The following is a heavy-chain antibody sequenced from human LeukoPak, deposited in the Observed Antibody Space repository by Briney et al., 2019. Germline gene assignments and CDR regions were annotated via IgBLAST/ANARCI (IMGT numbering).Heavy chain of an antibody. CDR1: GGSFSGYY. D-gene: IGHD1-26*01. CDR3: ASFSVEGATKADY. V-gene: IGHV4-34*01. CDR2: IYYSGST. J-gene: IGHJ4*02. Sequence: SETLSLTCAVYGGSFSGYYWSWIRQPPGKGLEWIGSIYYSGSTYYNPSLKSRVTISVDTSKNQFSLKLSSVTAADTAVYYCASFSVEGATKADYWGQGTLVTVSS.